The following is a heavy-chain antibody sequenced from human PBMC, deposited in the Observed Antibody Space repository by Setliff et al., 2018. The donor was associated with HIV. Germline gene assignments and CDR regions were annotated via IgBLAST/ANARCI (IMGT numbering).Heavy chain of an antibody. D-gene: IGHD4-4*01. V-gene: IGHV3-23*01. Sequence: PGGSLRLSCAASGFNFSSYAMRWVRQAPGKGLEWVSSISSSSSYIYYADSVKGRFTISRDNSKNTLYLQMNSLRAEDTAIYYCAKDPFKTTGGVDYWGQGTLVTVSS. J-gene: IGHJ4*02. CDR3: AKDPFKTTGGVDY. CDR1: GFNFSSYA. CDR2: ISSSSSYI.